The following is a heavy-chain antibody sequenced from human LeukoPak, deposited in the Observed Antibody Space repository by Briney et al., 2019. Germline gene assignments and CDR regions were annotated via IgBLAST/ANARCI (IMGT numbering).Heavy chain of an antibody. CDR3: TKGYYDPFDC. CDR1: GASINSYR. CDR2: ISYDGKT. V-gene: IGHV4-59*01. Sequence: SETLSLTCNVSGASINSYRWNWIRQPPGKGLEWIGYISYDGKTNYNPSLKSRLTLAVDTSKNQFSLNLNSVNAAGTARYYCTKGYYDPFDCWGQGTLVTVTS. D-gene: IGHD3-22*01. J-gene: IGHJ4*02.